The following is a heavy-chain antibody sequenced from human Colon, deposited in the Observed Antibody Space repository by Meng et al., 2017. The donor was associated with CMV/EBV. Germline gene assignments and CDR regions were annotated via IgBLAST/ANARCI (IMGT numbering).Heavy chain of an antibody. D-gene: IGHD3-22*01. V-gene: IGHV1-2*02. Sequence: QRVQAGAGVKEPGASVKVSCNASAYTFTGYYMHWVRQAPGQGLEWMGWINPNSGGTNYAQKFQGRVTMTRDTSITTAYMELSRLRSDDTAVYYCARDWYPGDRRGSFDYWGQGTLVTVSS. CDR2: INPNSGGT. CDR1: AYTFTGYY. CDR3: ARDWYPGDRRGSFDY. J-gene: IGHJ4*02.